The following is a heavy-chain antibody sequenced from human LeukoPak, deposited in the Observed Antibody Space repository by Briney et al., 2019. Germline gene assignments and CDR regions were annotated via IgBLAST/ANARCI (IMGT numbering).Heavy chain of an antibody. J-gene: IGHJ4*02. D-gene: IGHD3-10*01. CDR3: AREDTMVRGPGFDY. CDR1: GGSINSSSYY. CDR2: IYYSGST. V-gene: IGHV4-39*07. Sequence: KSSETLSLTCTVSGGSINSSSYYWGWIRQPPGKGLEWIGSIYYSGSTNYNPSLKSRVTISVDTSKNQFSLNLSSVTAADTAVYYCAREDTMVRGPGFDYWGQGTLVTVSS.